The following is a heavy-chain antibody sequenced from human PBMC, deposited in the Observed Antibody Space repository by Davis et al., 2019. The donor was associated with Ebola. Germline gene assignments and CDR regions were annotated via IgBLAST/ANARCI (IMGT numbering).Heavy chain of an antibody. V-gene: IGHV5-51*01. CDR2: IYPGDSDT. CDR3: ARQESLYGSSDY. CDR1: GYTFTSYW. D-gene: IGHD3-22*01. J-gene: IGHJ4*02. Sequence: GESLKISCKGSGYTFTSYWIAWVRQVPGKGLEWMGSIYPGDSDTRYSPSFEGQVTISVDRSITTAYLQWRSLRASDTAMYYCARQESLYGSSDYWGQGTLVTVSS.